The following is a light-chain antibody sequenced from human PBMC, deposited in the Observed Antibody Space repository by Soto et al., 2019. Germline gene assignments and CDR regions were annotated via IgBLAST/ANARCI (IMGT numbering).Light chain of an antibody. V-gene: IGKV1-9*01. CDR2: AAS. Sequence: DIQLTQSPDFMSASVGDRVTITCRASQGISSYVAWYQQKPGKAPKVLIYAASTLKSGVPSRFSGSGSGTEFTLTIISLQHEDFATYHCQQVNNSPLNFGGGTRVESK. CDR1: QGISSY. J-gene: IGKJ4*01. CDR3: QQVNNSPLN.